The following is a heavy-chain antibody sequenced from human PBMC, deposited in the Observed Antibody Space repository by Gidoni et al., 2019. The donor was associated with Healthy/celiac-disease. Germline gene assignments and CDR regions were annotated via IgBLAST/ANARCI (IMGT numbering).Heavy chain of an antibody. J-gene: IGHJ5*02. Sequence: PSETLSLTCAVYGGSFSGYYWSWIRQPPGKGLEWIGEINHSGSTNYNPSLKSRVTISVDTSKNQFSLKLSSVTAADTAVYYCARGKRIYITWVRGVRSDRFDPWGQGTLVTVSS. D-gene: IGHD3-10*01. CDR3: ARGKRIYITWVRGVRSDRFDP. V-gene: IGHV4-34*01. CDR2: INHSGST. CDR1: GGSFSGYY.